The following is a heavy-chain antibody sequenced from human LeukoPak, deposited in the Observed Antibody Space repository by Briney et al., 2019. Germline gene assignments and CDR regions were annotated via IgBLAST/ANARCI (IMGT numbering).Heavy chain of an antibody. CDR1: GFTFSSYE. Sequence: GGSLRLSCAASGFTFSSYEINWVRQAPGKGLEWVSYISDSGTTIYYADFVKGRFTISRDNAKNSVYLQMNRLRAEDTAVYYCAREATGFDYWGQGTLVTVSS. CDR3: AREATGFDY. CDR2: ISDSGTTI. V-gene: IGHV3-48*03. J-gene: IGHJ4*02.